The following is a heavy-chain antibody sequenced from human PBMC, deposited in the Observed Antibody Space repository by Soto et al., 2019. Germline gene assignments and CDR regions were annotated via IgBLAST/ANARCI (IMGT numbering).Heavy chain of an antibody. Sequence: GGSLRLSCAASGFTFSSYGMHWVRQAPGKGLEWVAVISYDGSNKYYADSVKGRFTISRDNSKNTLYLQMNSLRAEDTAVYYCAKDYYDSSGYLPPPIDYWGQGTLVTVS. D-gene: IGHD3-22*01. J-gene: IGHJ4*02. CDR1: GFTFSSYG. V-gene: IGHV3-30*18. CDR2: ISYDGSNK. CDR3: AKDYYDSSGYLPPPIDY.